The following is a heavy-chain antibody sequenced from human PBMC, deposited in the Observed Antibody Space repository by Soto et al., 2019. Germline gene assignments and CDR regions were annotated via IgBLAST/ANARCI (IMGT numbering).Heavy chain of an antibody. CDR1: GGSISSYY. CDR2: IYYSGSN. J-gene: IGHJ6*02. Sequence: ETLSLTCPFSGGSISSYYWSWIRQPPGKGLEWIGYIYYSGSNNYNPSLTSRVTISVDTSKNQCSLKLSSVTAADTAVYYCARALVDTAMPKGYYYGMDVWGQGTTVTVSS. V-gene: IGHV4-59*01. D-gene: IGHD5-18*01. CDR3: ARALVDTAMPKGYYYGMDV.